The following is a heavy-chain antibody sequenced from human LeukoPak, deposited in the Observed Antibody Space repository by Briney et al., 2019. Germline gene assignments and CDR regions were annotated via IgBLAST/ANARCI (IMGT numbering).Heavy chain of an antibody. J-gene: IGHJ4*02. V-gene: IGHV4-59*01. Sequence: SETLSLTCTVSGGSISSYYWSWIRQPPGKGLEWIGYIYYSGSTNYNPSLKSPVTISVDTSKNQFSLKLSSVTAADTAVYYCARGCSGGSCYPWTLDYWGQGTLVTVSS. CDR2: IYYSGST. CDR1: GGSISSYY. CDR3: ARGCSGGSCYPWTLDY. D-gene: IGHD2-15*01.